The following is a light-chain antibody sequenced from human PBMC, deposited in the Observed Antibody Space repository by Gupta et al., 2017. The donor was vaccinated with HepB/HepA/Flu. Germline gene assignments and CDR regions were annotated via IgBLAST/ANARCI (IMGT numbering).Light chain of an antibody. J-gene: IGLJ2*01. CDR3: CSYAGSYTWV. Sequence: QSALTQPRSVSGSPGQSVTRSFTGTSSDVGDYNYVSWYQQHPGKAPKLMIFDVSKRPSGVPDRFSGSKSGNTASLTISGLQADDEADYYCCSYAGSYTWVFGGGTKLTVL. CDR2: DVS. V-gene: IGLV2-11*01. CDR1: SSDVGDYNY.